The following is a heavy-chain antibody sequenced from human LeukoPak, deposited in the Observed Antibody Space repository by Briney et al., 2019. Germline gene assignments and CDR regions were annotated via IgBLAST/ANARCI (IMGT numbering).Heavy chain of an antibody. CDR1: GFTFSSYG. CDR3: AKAHTTENWVFFDY. V-gene: IGHV3-30*18. CDR2: ISYDGSNK. J-gene: IGHJ4*02. D-gene: IGHD7-27*01. Sequence: GRSLRLSCAASGFTFSSYGMHWVRQAPGKGLEWVAVISYDGSNKYYADSVKGRFIISRDNSKNTLFLQMNSLGAEDTAVYFCAKAHTTENWVFFDYWGQGTLVAVSS.